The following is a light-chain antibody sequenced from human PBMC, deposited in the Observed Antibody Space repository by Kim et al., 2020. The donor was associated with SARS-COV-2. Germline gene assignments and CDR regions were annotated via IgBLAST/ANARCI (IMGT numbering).Light chain of an antibody. Sequence: LSPGERATLSCRASQNVNSRYLAWYQQRPGQAPRLLIYVASSRATGIPDRFSGSGSGTDFTLTISRLGPEDFAVYYCQQYGSSPFTFGQGTKLEI. CDR1: QNVNSRY. J-gene: IGKJ2*01. V-gene: IGKV3-20*01. CDR3: QQYGSSPFT. CDR2: VAS.